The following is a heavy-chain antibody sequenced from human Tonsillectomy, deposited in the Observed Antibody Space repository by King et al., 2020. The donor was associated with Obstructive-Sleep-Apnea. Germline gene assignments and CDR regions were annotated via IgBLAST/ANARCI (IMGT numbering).Heavy chain of an antibody. Sequence: VQLVESGGVVVQPGRSLRRSCAASGFTFTNYVMHWVRQAPGKGREWVAVRWYDGNDHYYAYSVKGRFTISRDDSKNTVYLQMNSLRAEDTAVYICAREGEGAYDPPAYWGQGTLVTVSS. CDR1: GFTFTNYV. CDR2: RWYDGNDH. J-gene: IGHJ4*02. CDR3: AREGEGAYDPPAY. D-gene: IGHD5-12*01. V-gene: IGHV3-33*01.